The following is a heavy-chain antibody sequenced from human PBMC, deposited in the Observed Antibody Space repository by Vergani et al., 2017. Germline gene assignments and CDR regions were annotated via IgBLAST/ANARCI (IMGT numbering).Heavy chain of an antibody. CDR3: ARGIAVGPQTFDI. CDR2: IIPILGIA. J-gene: IGHJ3*02. V-gene: IGHV1-69*04. CDR1: GGTFSSYS. Sequence: QVQLVQSGAEVKKPGSSVKVSCKASGGTFSSYSISWVRQAPGQGLEWMGRIIPILGIANYAQKFQGRVTITADKSTSTAYMELSSLRSEDTAVYYCARGIAVGPQTFDIWGQGTMVTVSS. D-gene: IGHD6-19*01.